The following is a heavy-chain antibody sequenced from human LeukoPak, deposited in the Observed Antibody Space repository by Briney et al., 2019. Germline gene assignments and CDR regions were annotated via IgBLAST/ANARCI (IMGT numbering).Heavy chain of an antibody. CDR1: GFNFDDYT. CDR2: INWDAGST. D-gene: IGHD6-13*01. J-gene: IGHJ4*02. V-gene: IGHV3-43*01. Sequence: GGSLILSCAASGFNFDDYTMHWVRQAPGKGLEWVSLINWDAGSTFYADSVKGRVTISRDNSRDTLYLQMNSLRIEDTALYYCVKDLGKAIAAAGTSGFDSWGPGTLVTVSS. CDR3: VKDLGKAIAAAGTSGFDS.